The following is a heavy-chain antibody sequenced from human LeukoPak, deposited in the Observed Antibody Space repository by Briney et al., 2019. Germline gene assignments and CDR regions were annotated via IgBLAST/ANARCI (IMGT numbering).Heavy chain of an antibody. CDR3: TRVNEYDFWSGYSKDY. CDR1: GFTFGDYA. D-gene: IGHD3-3*01. Sequence: PGGSLRLSCTASGFTFGDYAMSWVRQAPGKGLEWVGFIRSKAYGGTTEYAASVKGRFTISRDDSKSIAYLQMNSLKTEDTAVYYCTRVNEYDFWSGYSKDYWGQGTLVTVSS. V-gene: IGHV3-49*04. CDR2: IRSKAYGGTT. J-gene: IGHJ4*02.